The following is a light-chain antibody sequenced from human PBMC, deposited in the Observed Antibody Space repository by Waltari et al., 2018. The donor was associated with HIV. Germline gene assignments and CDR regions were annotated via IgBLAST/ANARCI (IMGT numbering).Light chain of an antibody. CDR2: NDK. J-gene: IGLJ3*02. V-gene: IGLV3-9*01. CDR1: DIGTRD. Sequence: SYDLTQPLSVSVALGQTARIPCGGRDIGTRDVHWYQHKPGQAPSLLIFNDKNRPSGITERFSGSKSRNTATLTISEAQGGDDAAYFCQVWDHTSVVFGGGTNLTVL. CDR3: QVWDHTSVV.